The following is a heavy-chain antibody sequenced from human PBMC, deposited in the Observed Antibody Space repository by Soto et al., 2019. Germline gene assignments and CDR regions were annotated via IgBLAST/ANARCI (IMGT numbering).Heavy chain of an antibody. D-gene: IGHD1-26*01. CDR3: ARPVPRELLYDFDY. V-gene: IGHV3-7*01. J-gene: IGHJ4*02. Sequence: GGSLRLSCADSGFTFSSYWMSWVRQAPGKGLEWVANKKQDGSEKYYVDSVKGRFTISRDKGKNSLYLQMNSLRAEETAVYYCARPVPRELLYDFDYWGQGTLVTVSS. CDR2: KKQDGSEK. CDR1: GFTFSSYW.